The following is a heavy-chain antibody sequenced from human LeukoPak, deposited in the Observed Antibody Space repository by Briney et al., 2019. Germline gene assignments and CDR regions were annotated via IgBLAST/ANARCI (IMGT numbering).Heavy chain of an antibody. Sequence: GGSLRLSCAASGFIFTNYWMSWVRQAPGKGLEGVANVKQDESKTYYVDSVKGRFTISRDNAKNSLYLPINSLRVEDTAVYYCARDASLYCSGDSCYWAFDRWGQGTLVTVSS. CDR1: GFIFTNYW. CDR3: ARDASLYCSGDSCYWAFDR. D-gene: IGHD2-15*01. V-gene: IGHV3-7*01. J-gene: IGHJ5*02. CDR2: VKQDESKT.